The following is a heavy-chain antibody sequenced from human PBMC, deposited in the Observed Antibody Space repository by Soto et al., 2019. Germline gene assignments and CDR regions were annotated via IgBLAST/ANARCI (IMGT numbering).Heavy chain of an antibody. CDR1: VFTVSNNY. V-gene: IGHV3-66*01. CDR2: IFSDGST. J-gene: IGHJ4*02. Sequence: EVQVVESGGGLVQPGGSLRLSCAVSVFTVSNNYMSWVRQAPGKGLEWISVIFSDGSTYYADSVKGRFTISRDNSENTLYLQINSLKGEDTAVYYCGIDPFQMFGYWGQGTLVTVSS. CDR3: GIDPFQMFGY.